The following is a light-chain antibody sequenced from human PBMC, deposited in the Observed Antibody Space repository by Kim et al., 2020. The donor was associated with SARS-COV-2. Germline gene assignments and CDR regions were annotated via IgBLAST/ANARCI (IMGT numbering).Light chain of an antibody. Sequence: QSVLTQPPSVSAAAGQKVTISCSGSSSNIGSNYVAWYQQLPGTAPKLLIYATSKRPSGIPDRFSGSKSGTSATLAITGLQTGDEADYYCGTWDYSRSVDVLFGGGTQLTVL. V-gene: IGLV1-51*01. J-gene: IGLJ3*02. CDR2: ATS. CDR3: GTWDYSRSVDVL. CDR1: SSNIGSNY.